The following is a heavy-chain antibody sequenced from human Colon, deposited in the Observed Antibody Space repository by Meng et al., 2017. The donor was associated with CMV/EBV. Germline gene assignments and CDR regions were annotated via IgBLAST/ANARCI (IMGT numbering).Heavy chain of an antibody. V-gene: IGHV3-48*03. CDR3: ARLGGVPAALLL. CDR2: SSQSGETT. CDR1: GFSFRTYE. Sequence: GESLKISCVASGFSFRTYEINWVRQAPGKGLEWVSYSSQSGETTYYADPVRGRFTISRDNAKMSLYLQMNSLRADDTAVYYCARLGGVPAALLLWGQGTTVTVSS. D-gene: IGHD2-2*01. J-gene: IGHJ6*02.